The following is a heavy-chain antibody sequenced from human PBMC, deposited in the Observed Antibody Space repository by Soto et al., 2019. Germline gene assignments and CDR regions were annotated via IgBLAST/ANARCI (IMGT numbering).Heavy chain of an antibody. V-gene: IGHV3-23*01. CDR2: FRTGGDDATT. CDR1: GFTFSSYS. Sequence: GGSLRLSCAASGFTFSSYSMSWVRQAPGKGLEWVSGFRTGGDDATTYYADSVKGRFTISRDNSKNTLYLQMNSLRAEDTAVYYCARDLRVEMATIPGYWGQGTLVTVSS. J-gene: IGHJ4*02. D-gene: IGHD5-12*01. CDR3: ARDLRVEMATIPGY.